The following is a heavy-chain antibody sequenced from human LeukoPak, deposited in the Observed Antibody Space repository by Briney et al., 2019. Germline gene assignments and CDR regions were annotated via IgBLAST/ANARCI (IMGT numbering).Heavy chain of an antibody. CDR2: INAGNGNT. V-gene: IGHV1-3*03. Sequence: ASVKVSCKASGYTFTSYAMHWVRQAPGQRLECMGWINAGNGNTKYSQEFQGRVTITRDTSASTAYMELSSLRSEDMAVYYCARVVKYRSGPLTDLLPYYFDYWGQGTLVTVSS. CDR3: ARVVKYRSGPLTDLLPYYFDY. CDR1: GYTFTSYA. J-gene: IGHJ4*02. D-gene: IGHD6-19*01.